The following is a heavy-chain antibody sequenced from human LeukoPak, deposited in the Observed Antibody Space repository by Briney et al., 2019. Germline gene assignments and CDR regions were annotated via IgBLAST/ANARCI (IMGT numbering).Heavy chain of an antibody. CDR2: IYPGDSDT. Sequence: GEPLNISGQGSGYTFTSYWIAWVRQMPGKGLEWMGIIYPGDSDTRYSPSFQGQVTISADKSISTAYLQWSSLKASDTAMYYCARVYASRWYFDLWGRGTLVTVSS. D-gene: IGHD2-8*01. CDR3: ARVYASRWYFDL. V-gene: IGHV5-51*01. J-gene: IGHJ2*01. CDR1: GYTFTSYW.